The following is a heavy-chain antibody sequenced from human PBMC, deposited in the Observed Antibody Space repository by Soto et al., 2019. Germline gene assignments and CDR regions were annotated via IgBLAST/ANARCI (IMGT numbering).Heavy chain of an antibody. V-gene: IGHV3-74*01. J-gene: IGHJ4*02. CDR1: GFTFSNYW. CDR3: GSVFEY. Sequence: GGSLRLSCAASGFTFSNYWMHWVRQVPGRGLVWVSRISHDGGGTSYADSVKGRFTISRDNAKNTVHLQMNSLRAEDSAVYYCGSVFEYWGQGTLVTVSS. CDR2: ISHDGGGT.